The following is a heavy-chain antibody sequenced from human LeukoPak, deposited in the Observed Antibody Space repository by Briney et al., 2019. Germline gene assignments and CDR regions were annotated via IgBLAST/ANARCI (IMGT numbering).Heavy chain of an antibody. CDR1: GFSFSRTD. J-gene: IGHJ3*01. CDR3: AKGGPGAFDF. CDR2: ISGTRAAT. V-gene: IGHV3-23*01. D-gene: IGHD2-15*01. Sequence: PGGPLRLSCAASGFSFSRTDMFWVRQAPGKGLEYVSSISGTRAATYYADPVRGRFTISRDNSKNMLFLQMNSLRAEDTALYYCAKGGPGAFDFWGQGTMVAVSS.